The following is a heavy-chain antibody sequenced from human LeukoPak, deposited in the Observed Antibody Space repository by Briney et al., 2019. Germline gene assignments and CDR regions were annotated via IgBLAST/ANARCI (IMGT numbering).Heavy chain of an antibody. CDR2: INPNSGGT. Sequence: ASVKVSCKASGYTFTGYYMYWVRQAPGQGLEWMGWINPNSGGTNYAQKFQGRVTMTRDTSISTAYMELSRLRSDDTAVYYCARSRYNWNDLDAFDIWGQGTMVTVSS. J-gene: IGHJ3*02. V-gene: IGHV1-2*02. CDR3: ARSRYNWNDLDAFDI. D-gene: IGHD1-1*01. CDR1: GYTFTGYY.